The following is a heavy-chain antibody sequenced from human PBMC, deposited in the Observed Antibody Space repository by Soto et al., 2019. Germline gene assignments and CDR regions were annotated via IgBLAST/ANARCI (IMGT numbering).Heavy chain of an antibody. CDR1: GYSISSGYY. CDR2: IYHSGST. V-gene: IGHV4-38-2*02. D-gene: IGHD1-20*01. J-gene: IGHJ5*02. Sequence: SETLSLTCTVSGYSISSGYYWGWIRQPPGKGLEWIGSIYHSGSTYYNPSLKSRVTISVDTSKNQFSLKLSSVTAADTAVYYCARVTGTTSNNWFDPWGQGTLVTVSS. CDR3: ARVTGTTSNNWFDP.